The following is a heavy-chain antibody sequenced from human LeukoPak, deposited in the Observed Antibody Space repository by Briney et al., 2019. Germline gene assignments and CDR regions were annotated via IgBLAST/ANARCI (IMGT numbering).Heavy chain of an antibody. CDR2: IKQDGSEK. V-gene: IGHV3-7*01. D-gene: IGHD6-13*01. Sequence: GGSLRLSCAASGFTFSSYAMHWVRQAPGKGLEWVANIKQDGSEKYYVDSVKGRFTISRDNAKNSLYLQMNSLRAEDTAVYYCARQGGSWYPTDIDYWGQGTLVTVSS. CDR1: GFTFSSYA. J-gene: IGHJ4*02. CDR3: ARQGGSWYPTDIDY.